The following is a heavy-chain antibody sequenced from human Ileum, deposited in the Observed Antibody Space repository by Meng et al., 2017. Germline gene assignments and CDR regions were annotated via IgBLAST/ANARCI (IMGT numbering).Heavy chain of an antibody. D-gene: IGHD6-19*01. Sequence: VRLQGPGPGLVRPSTTRSPPCTVSGGSVSSANSYWSWIRQTPGKGLEWIGYVYNTGNTNSNPSLRSRLTMSVDTSNSQFSLKLTSVTAADTAVYYCARGGGGGWPNWFDPWGQGTLVTVSS. CDR3: ARGGGGGWPNWFDP. J-gene: IGHJ5*02. CDR1: GGSVSSANSY. V-gene: IGHV4-61*01. CDR2: VYNTGNT.